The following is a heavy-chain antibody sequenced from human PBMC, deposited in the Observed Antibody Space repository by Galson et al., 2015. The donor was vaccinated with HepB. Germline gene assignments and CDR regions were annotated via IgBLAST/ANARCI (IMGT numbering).Heavy chain of an antibody. J-gene: IGHJ6*03. Sequence: ETLSLTCTVSGGSISSYYWSWIRQPPGKGLEWIGYIYYSGSTNYNPSLKSRVTISVDTSKNQFSLKLSSVTAADTAVYYCARNPNSSSYYYYMDVWGKGTTVTVSS. CDR1: GGSISSYY. CDR2: IYYSGST. V-gene: IGHV4-59*01. D-gene: IGHD6-6*01. CDR3: ARNPNSSSYYYYMDV.